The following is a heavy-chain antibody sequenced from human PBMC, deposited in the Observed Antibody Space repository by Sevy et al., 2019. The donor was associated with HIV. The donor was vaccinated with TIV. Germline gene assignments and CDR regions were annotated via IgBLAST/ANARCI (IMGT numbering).Heavy chain of an antibody. D-gene: IGHD6-19*01. Sequence: GGSLRLSCAASGFTFSNYAMHWVRQAPGKGLEWVAAIWNDGSKKYYADSVKGRLIVSRENSKSTLSLQMNSLSVEDTAVYYCAREGGSDWYFDYWGQGSLVTVSS. V-gene: IGHV3-33*01. CDR3: AREGGSDWYFDY. CDR2: IWNDGSKK. CDR1: GFTFSNYA. J-gene: IGHJ4*02.